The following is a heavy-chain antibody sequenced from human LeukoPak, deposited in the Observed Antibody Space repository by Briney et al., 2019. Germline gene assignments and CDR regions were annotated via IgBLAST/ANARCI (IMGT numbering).Heavy chain of an antibody. CDR3: ARTSGHPPHNWFDP. D-gene: IGHD2-15*01. Sequence: PGGSLRLSCAASGFTVSSNYMSWVRQAPGKGLEWVSVIYSGGSTYYADSVKGRFTISRDNSKNTLYLQMNSLRAEDTAVYYCARTSGHPPHNWFDPWGQGTLVTVSS. J-gene: IGHJ5*02. CDR2: IYSGGST. V-gene: IGHV3-66*01. CDR1: GFTVSSNY.